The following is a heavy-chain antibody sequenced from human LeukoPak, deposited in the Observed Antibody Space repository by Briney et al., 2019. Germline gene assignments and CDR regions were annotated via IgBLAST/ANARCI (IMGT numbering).Heavy chain of an antibody. CDR3: ARVRSGYADY. CDR1: GFTFSSYE. D-gene: IGHD5-12*01. CDR2: ISSSGSTI. Sequence: GGSLRLSCAASGFTFSSYEMNWVRQAPGKGLEWVSYISSSGSTIYYADSVKGRLTISRDNAKNSLYLQMNSLRAEDTAVYYCARVRSGYADYWGQGTLVTVSS. V-gene: IGHV3-48*03. J-gene: IGHJ4*02.